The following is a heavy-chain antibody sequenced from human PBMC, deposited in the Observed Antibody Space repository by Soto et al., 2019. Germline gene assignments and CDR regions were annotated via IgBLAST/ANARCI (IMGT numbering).Heavy chain of an antibody. J-gene: IGHJ3*02. CDR3: ARTPGDIVVVPAAISAFDI. CDR2: TYYRSKWYN. CDR1: GDSVSSNSAA. Sequence: SQTLSLTCVISGDSVSSNSAAWNWIRQSPSRGLEWLGRTYYRSKWYNDYAVSVKSRITINPDTSKNQFSLQLNSVTPEDTAVYYCARTPGDIVVVPAAISAFDIWGQGTMVTVSS. D-gene: IGHD2-2*02. V-gene: IGHV6-1*01.